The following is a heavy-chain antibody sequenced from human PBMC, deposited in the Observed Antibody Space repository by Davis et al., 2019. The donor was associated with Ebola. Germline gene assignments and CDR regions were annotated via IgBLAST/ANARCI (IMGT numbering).Heavy chain of an antibody. J-gene: IGHJ5*02. CDR2: IKQDGSEK. CDR3: ARDLTGTTFMGWFDP. D-gene: IGHD1-7*01. Sequence: PGGSLRLSCAASGFTFSSYWMSWVRQAPGKGLEWVANIKQDGSEKYYVDSVKGRFTISRDNAKNSLYLQMNSLRAEDTAVYYCARDLTGTTFMGWFDPWGQGTLVTVSS. CDR1: GFTFSSYW. V-gene: IGHV3-7*03.